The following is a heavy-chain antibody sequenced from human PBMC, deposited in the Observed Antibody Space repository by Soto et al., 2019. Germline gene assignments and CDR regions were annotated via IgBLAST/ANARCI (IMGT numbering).Heavy chain of an antibody. Sequence: GGSLRLSCTASGFTFSNYEMTWVRQAPGKGLEWVSYLSTSGSTMYYADSVKGRFTISRDNAKNSLFLQMNSLRAEDTAVYYCARENSPAGLDVWGQGTTVTVSS. CDR1: GFTFSNYE. V-gene: IGHV3-48*03. J-gene: IGHJ6*02. D-gene: IGHD6-13*01. CDR3: ARENSPAGLDV. CDR2: LSTSGSTM.